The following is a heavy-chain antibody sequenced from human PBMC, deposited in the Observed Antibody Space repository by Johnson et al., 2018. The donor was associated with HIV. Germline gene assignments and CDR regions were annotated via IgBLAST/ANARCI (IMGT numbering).Heavy chain of an antibody. D-gene: IGHD6-13*01. CDR1: GFTFSSYG. CDR3: AKAIAAAGEDAFDI. CDR2: ISYDGSNK. J-gene: IGHJ3*02. V-gene: IGHV3-30*18. Sequence: QVQLVESGGGLVQPGRSLRLSCAASGFTFSSYGMHWVRQAPGKGLEWVAVISYDGSNKYYADSVKGRFTISRDNAKNSLYLQMNSLRAEDTALYYCAKAIAAAGEDAFDIWGQGTMVTVSS.